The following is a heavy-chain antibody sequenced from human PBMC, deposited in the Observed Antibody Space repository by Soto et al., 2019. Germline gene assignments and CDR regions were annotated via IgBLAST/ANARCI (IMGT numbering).Heavy chain of an antibody. D-gene: IGHD2-2*01. CDR1: GYSFTSYW. Sequence: GESLKISCKGSGYSFTSYWISWVRQMPGKGLEWMGRIGPSDSYTNYSPSFQGHVTISADKSISTAYLQWSSLKASDTAMYYCATYCSSTSCYPPDGMDVWGQGTTVTVSS. CDR2: IGPSDSYT. J-gene: IGHJ6*02. CDR3: ATYCSSTSCYPPDGMDV. V-gene: IGHV5-10-1*01.